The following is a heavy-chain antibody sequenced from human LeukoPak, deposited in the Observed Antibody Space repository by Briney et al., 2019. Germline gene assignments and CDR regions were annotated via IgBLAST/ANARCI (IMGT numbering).Heavy chain of an antibody. CDR2: ISYDGSNK. V-gene: IGHV3-30-3*01. Sequence: PGGSLTLSCAASGLTVSTYAMHWVRQAPGKGLEWVAVISYDGSNKYYADSVKGRFTISRDNSKNTLYLQMNSLRTEDTAVYYCARSGRYFDWLLSPDWGQGTLVTVSS. D-gene: IGHD3-9*01. CDR1: GLTVSTYA. CDR3: ARSGRYFDWLLSPD. J-gene: IGHJ4*02.